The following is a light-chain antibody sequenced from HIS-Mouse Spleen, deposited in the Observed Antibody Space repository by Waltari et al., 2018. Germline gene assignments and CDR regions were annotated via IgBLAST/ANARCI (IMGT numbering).Light chain of an antibody. Sequence: QSALTQPRSVSGSPGPSVTISCTGTSSDVGGYNYVPWYQQHPGKAPKLMIYDVSKRPSGVPDRFSGSKSGNTASLTISGLQAEDEADYYCCSYAGSYTFVFGGGTKLTVL. CDR1: SSDVGGYNY. V-gene: IGLV2-11*01. CDR3: CSYAGSYTFV. CDR2: DVS. J-gene: IGLJ2*01.